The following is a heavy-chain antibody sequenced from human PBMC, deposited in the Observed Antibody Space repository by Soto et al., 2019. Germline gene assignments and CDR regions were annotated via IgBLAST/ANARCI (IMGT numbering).Heavy chain of an antibody. D-gene: IGHD2-15*01. CDR3: AGGQYYFDY. J-gene: IGHJ4*02. V-gene: IGHV3-30*03. CDR1: GFPFSSYG. CDR2: ISYDGSNK. Sequence: QVQLVESGGGVVQPGRSLRLSCAASGFPFSSYGMHWVRQAPGKGLEWVAHISYDGSNKHYTDSVKGRFTISRDNSQNMLDLPMSSLRAEDTAVYYCAGGQYYFDYCGQGTRVSVSS.